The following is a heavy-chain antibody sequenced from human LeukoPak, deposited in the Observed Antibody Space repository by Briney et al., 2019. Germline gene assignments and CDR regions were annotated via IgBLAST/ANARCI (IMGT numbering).Heavy chain of an antibody. D-gene: IGHD3-10*01. CDR3: ARDLTTMVRGLPLDY. V-gene: IGHV3-21*01. Sequence: GGSLRLSCAASGFTFNIYSMNWVRQAPGKGLEWVSSISGTSNYIYYADSVKGRFTISRDNAKNSLYLHMNSLRAEDTAVYYCARDLTTMVRGLPLDYWGQGTLVTVSS. J-gene: IGHJ4*02. CDR2: ISGTSNYI. CDR1: GFTFNIYS.